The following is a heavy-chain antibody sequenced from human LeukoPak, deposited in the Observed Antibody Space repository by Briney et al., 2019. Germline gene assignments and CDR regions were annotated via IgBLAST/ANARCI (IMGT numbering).Heavy chain of an antibody. CDR2: IHYTGST. Sequence: IPSETLSLTCTVSGGSINSYYWSWIRQPPGKGLECIGYIHYTGSTNYNPSLKSRVTISVDTSKSQFSLKLSSVTAADTAVYYCTRGSIAYYYMDVWGKGTTVTISS. J-gene: IGHJ6*03. CDR1: GGSINSYY. D-gene: IGHD3-22*01. V-gene: IGHV4-59*01. CDR3: TRGSIAYYYMDV.